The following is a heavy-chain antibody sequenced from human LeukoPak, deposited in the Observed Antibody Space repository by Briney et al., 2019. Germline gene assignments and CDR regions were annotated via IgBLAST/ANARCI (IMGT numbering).Heavy chain of an antibody. J-gene: IGHJ3*02. V-gene: IGHV3-53*01. CDR3: ARVNSGLDAFDI. CDR1: GFTFSRYE. D-gene: IGHD1-26*01. CDR2: IYAGGDT. Sequence: PGGSLRLTCAASGFTFSRYEMNWVRQAPGKGLEWVSVIYAGGDTYYADSVKGRFIISRDDSKDTLYLQMNRLRAEDTAVYYCARVNSGLDAFDIWGQGTMVTVSS.